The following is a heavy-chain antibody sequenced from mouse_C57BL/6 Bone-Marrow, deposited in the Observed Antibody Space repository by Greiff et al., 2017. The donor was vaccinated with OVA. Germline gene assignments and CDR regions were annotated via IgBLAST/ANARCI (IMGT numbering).Heavy chain of an antibody. CDR1: GYSITSGYY. J-gene: IGHJ2*01. Sequence: DVQLQESGPGLVKPSQSLSLTCSVTGYSITSGYYWNWIRQFPGNKLEWMGYISYDGSNNYNPSLKNRISITRDTSKNQFFLKLNSVTTEDTATYYCARDYDYSFDYWGQGTTLTVSS. V-gene: IGHV3-6*01. CDR3: ARDYDYSFDY. CDR2: ISYDGSN. D-gene: IGHD2-4*01.